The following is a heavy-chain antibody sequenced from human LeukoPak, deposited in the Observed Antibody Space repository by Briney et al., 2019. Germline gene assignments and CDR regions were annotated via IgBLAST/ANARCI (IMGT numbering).Heavy chain of an antibody. Sequence: GGSLRLSCAASGFEFSSCGMHWVRQAPGKGLGWVAFIHYEGTNEYYADSVKGRFTISRDNSKNTLYVQMNSRRTEDTALYYCAKDYYGSGSIIDDWGQGTLVTVSS. CDR1: GFEFSSCG. CDR2: IHYEGTNE. V-gene: IGHV3-30*02. J-gene: IGHJ4*02. CDR3: AKDYYGSGSIIDD. D-gene: IGHD3-10*01.